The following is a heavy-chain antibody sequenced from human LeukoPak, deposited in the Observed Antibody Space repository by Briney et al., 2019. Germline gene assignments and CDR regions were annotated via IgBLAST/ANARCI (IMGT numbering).Heavy chain of an antibody. D-gene: IGHD4-17*01. J-gene: IGHJ4*02. Sequence: GGSLRLSCAASGFTFSGYAMNWVRQAPGKGLEWLSHISSTGGTIYYADSVKGRLTVSRDNAKNSLYLQMSSLRAEDTAVYYCAKSDPYGDSLIEIWGQGALVIVSS. V-gene: IGHV3-48*03. CDR3: AKSDPYGDSLIEI. CDR1: GFTFSGYA. CDR2: ISSTGGTI.